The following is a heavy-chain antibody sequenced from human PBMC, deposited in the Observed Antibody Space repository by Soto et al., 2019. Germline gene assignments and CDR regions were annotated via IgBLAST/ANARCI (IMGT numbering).Heavy chain of an antibody. D-gene: IGHD6-13*01. CDR1: GSSISSGGYS. V-gene: IGHV4-31*03. Sequence: PSETLSLTCTVSGSSISSGGYSWSWIRQHPGKGLEWSGYIYYSGSTYYNPTLKSRVTISVDTSKNQFSLKLSSVTAADTAVYYCARVTVAAAGNNWFDPWGQGTLVTVSS. CDR2: IYYSGST. J-gene: IGHJ5*02. CDR3: ARVTVAAAGNNWFDP.